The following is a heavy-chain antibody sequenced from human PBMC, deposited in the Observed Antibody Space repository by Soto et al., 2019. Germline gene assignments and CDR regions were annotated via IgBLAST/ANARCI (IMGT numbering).Heavy chain of an antibody. Sequence: KLQGRVTMTTDTSTSTAYMELRSLRSDDTAMYYCARDTGAFDIWGQGTMVTVSS. V-gene: IGHV1-18*01. CDR3: ARDTGAFDI. D-gene: IGHD4-4*01. J-gene: IGHJ3*02.